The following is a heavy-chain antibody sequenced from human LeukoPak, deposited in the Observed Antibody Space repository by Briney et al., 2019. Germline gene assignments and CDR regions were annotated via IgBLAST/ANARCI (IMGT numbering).Heavy chain of an antibody. CDR1: GGTFISYA. D-gene: IGHD2-15*01. CDR2: INPSGGST. J-gene: IGHJ6*03. V-gene: IGHV1-46*03. CDR3: ARNPRLLHSYYYIDV. Sequence: ASVKVSCKASGGTFISYAISWVRQAPGQGLEGMGIINPSGGSTSYAQKFQGRVTITRDTSTSTIYMELSSLRSEDTAVYYCARNPRLLHSYYYIDVWGKGTTVTVSS.